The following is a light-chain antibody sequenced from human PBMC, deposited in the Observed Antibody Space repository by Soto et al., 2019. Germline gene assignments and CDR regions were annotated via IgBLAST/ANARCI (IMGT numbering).Light chain of an antibody. CDR2: AAS. CDR1: QGLVSW. Sequence: DIQVTQSPSSVSASVGDRVTITCRASQGLVSWLAWYQQKPGKAPKLLIYAASSSQSGVPSRFSGSGSGTDFTLTISSLQPEDFATYYCQQTSSFPLTFGGGTKVEIK. J-gene: IGKJ4*01. CDR3: QQTSSFPLT. V-gene: IGKV1-12*01.